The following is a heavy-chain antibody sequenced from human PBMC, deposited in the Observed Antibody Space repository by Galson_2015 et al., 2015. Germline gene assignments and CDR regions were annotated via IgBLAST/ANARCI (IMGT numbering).Heavy chain of an antibody. CDR3: AKGRRIAVATTQFDY. J-gene: IGHJ4*02. Sequence: SLRLSCAASGFTFSIYAMTWVRQTPGKGLEWVSVLSANGGNTYYADSVKGRFTISRDNSKNTLFLQMNSLRAEDTAMYYCAKGRRIAVATTQFDYWGQGILVTVSS. V-gene: IGHV3-23*01. CDR2: LSANGGNT. CDR1: GFTFSIYA. D-gene: IGHD6-19*01.